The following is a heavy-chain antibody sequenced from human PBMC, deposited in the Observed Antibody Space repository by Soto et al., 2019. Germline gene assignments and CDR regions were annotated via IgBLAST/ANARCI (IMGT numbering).Heavy chain of an antibody. J-gene: IGHJ6*02. CDR2: INSDGSST. CDR3: ARGRTVTNYYYYGMDV. Sequence: GGSLRLSCAASGFTFSSYWMHWVRQAPGKGLVWVSRINSDGSSTSYADSVKGRFTISRDNAKNTLYLQMNSLRAEDTAVYYCARGRTVTNYYYYGMDVWGQGTTVTVSS. V-gene: IGHV3-74*01. CDR1: GFTFSSYW. D-gene: IGHD4-17*01.